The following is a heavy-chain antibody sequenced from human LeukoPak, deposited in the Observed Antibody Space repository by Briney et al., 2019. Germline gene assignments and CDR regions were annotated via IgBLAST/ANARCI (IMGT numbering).Heavy chain of an antibody. CDR3: AGRRYCSSTSRYRDYYYMDV. J-gene: IGHJ6*03. Sequence: GASVKVSCKASGYTFTGYYMHWVRQAPGQGLEWMGWINPNSGGTNYAQKFQGRVTMTRDTSISTAYMELSRLRSDDTAVYYCAGRRYCSSTSRYRDYYYMDVWGKGTTVTVSS. CDR2: INPNSGGT. D-gene: IGHD2-2*01. V-gene: IGHV1-2*02. CDR1: GYTFTGYY.